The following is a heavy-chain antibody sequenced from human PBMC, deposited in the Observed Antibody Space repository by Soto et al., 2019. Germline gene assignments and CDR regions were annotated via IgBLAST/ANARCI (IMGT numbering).Heavy chain of an antibody. CDR1: GGSISSSSYY. J-gene: IGHJ4*02. V-gene: IGHV4-39*01. CDR3: ARSGQQLVHPLDY. Sequence: PSETLSLTCTVSGGSISSSSYYWGWIRQPPGKGLEWIGSIYYSGSTYYNPSLKSRVTISVDTSKNQFSLKLSSVTAADTAVYYCARSGQQLVHPLDYWGQGTLVTVSS. D-gene: IGHD6-13*01. CDR2: IYYSGST.